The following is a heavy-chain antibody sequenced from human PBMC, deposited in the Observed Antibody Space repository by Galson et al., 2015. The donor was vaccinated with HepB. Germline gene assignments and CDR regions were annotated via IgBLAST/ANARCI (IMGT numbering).Heavy chain of an antibody. V-gene: IGHV3-21*01. D-gene: IGHD4-17*01. Sequence: SLRLSCAASGFTFSHYTMNWVRQAPGKGLEWVSSITSSSGYIYSEDSVKGRFTISRDNAKTSLYLQMNSLRAEDTAVYYCASYPTTVTHPNHYGTDVWGQGTTVIVSS. CDR1: GFTFSHYT. CDR2: ITSSSGYI. CDR3: ASYPTTVTHPNHYGTDV. J-gene: IGHJ6*02.